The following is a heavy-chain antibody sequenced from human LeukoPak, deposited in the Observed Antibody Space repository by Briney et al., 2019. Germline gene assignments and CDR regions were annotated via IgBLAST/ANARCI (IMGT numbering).Heavy chain of an antibody. CDR1: GGTFSSYA. V-gene: IGHV1-69*13. D-gene: IGHD1-26*01. Sequence: SVKLSCKASGGTFSSYAISWVQQAPGQGLEWMGGIIPIFGTANYAQKFQGRVTITADESTSTAYMELSSLRSEDTAVYYCASARVGASVYFDYWGQGTLVTVSS. J-gene: IGHJ4*02. CDR2: IIPIFGTA. CDR3: ASARVGASVYFDY.